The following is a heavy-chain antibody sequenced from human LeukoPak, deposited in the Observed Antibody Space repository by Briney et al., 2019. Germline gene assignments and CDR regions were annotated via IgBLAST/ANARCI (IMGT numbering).Heavy chain of an antibody. D-gene: IGHD3-16*01. J-gene: IGHJ6*03. V-gene: IGHV3-53*01. CDR2: IYSGGDT. CDR1: QFTVSDNY. CDR3: APREDQKVRFYYYYMDV. Sequence: GGSLRLSCAASQFTVSDNYMTWVRQAPGNGLEWVSIIYSGGDTHYADSVKGRFTISRDNSENTLYLQMNNLRAEDTAVYYCAPREDQKVRFYYYYMDVWGKGTTVAVSS.